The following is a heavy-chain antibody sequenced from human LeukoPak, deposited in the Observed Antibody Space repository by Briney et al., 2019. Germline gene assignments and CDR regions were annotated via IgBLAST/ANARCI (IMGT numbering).Heavy chain of an antibody. CDR1: GGSIRSGGYY. J-gene: IGHJ6*03. Sequence: SETLSLTCTVSGGSIRSGGYYWGWIRQPPGKGLEWIATIYYSGSTYSNPSLKSRVSISVYTSKNQFSLKLSSVTAADTAVYYCARVSRRWNENNYYYYYMDVWGKGTTVTVSS. D-gene: IGHD1-1*01. V-gene: IGHV4-39*01. CDR3: ARVSRRWNENNYYYYYMDV. CDR2: IYYSGST.